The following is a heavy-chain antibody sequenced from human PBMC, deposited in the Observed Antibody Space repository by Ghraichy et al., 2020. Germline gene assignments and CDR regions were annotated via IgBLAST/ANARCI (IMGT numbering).Heavy chain of an antibody. V-gene: IGHV1-2*02. CDR2: INPNSGGT. Sequence: ASVKVSCKASGYTFTGYYMHWVRQAPGQGLEWMGWINPNSGGTNYAQKFQGRVTMTRDTSISTAYMELSRLRSDDTAVYYCARDHGYYYDSRVDYWGQGTLVTVSS. CDR3: ARDHGYYYDSRVDY. CDR1: GYTFTGYY. J-gene: IGHJ4*02. D-gene: IGHD3-22*01.